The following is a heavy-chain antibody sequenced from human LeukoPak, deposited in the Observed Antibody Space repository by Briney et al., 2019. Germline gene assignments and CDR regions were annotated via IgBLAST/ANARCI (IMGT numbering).Heavy chain of an antibody. CDR3: ARVRQGLDY. V-gene: IGHV3-74*01. CDR2: INSDRSTV. Sequence: GGSLRLSCAASGFTLSTYWIHGVPETPGRGRVWVSRINSDRSTVNYTDSVEGRFTISRDNGKNTLYQQMNSLRAADTAMYYCARVRQGLDYWGERTLGTVSS. CDR1: GFTLSTYW. J-gene: IGHJ4*02.